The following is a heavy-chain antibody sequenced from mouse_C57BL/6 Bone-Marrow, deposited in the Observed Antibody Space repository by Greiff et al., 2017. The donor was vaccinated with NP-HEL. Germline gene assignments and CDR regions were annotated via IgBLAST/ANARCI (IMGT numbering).Heavy chain of an antibody. V-gene: IGHV2-5*01. CDR1: GFSLTSYG. D-gene: IGHD2-4*01. J-gene: IGHJ4*01. Sequence: VQLQQSGPGLVQPSQSLSITCTVSGFSLTSYGVHWVRQSPGKGLEWLGVIWRGGSTDYNAAFMSRLSITKDNSKSQVFFKMNSLQADDTAIYYCAKKDDYDEGNAMDYWGQGTSVTVSS. CDR2: IWRGGST. CDR3: AKKDDYDEGNAMDY.